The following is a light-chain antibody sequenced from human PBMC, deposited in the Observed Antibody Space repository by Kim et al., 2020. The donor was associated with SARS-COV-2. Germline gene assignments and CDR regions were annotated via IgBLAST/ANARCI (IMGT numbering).Light chain of an antibody. CDR2: DAS. CDR1: QDIINY. J-gene: IGKJ2*01. V-gene: IGKV1-33*01. Sequence: ASVGDRVTITCQSSQDIINYLHWYQQKPVKAPKLLIYDASNLETGVPSRFSGSGSGTDFTFTISSLQPEDIATYYCQQYDNLPPYTFGQGTKLEI. CDR3: QQYDNLPPYT.